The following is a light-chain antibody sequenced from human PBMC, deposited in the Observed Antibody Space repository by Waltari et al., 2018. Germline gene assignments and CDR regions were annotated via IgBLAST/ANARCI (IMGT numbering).Light chain of an antibody. CDR1: QSVSRS. J-gene: IGKJ1*01. V-gene: IGKV3-20*01. CDR3: QKYVSLPAT. CDR2: DAC. Sequence: EIVVTQSPGTLSLSPGEGATLSCRASQSVSRSLAWYHQKPGQPPRLLIYDACTRATGIPDRFSGRCSGTDFSLTINRLEPEDFAVYYCQKYVSLPATFGQGTTVEIK.